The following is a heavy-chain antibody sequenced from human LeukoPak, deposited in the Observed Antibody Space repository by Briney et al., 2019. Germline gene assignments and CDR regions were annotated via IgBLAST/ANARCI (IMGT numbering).Heavy chain of an antibody. CDR2: IYSGST. J-gene: IGHJ4*02. Sequence: SETLSLTCTVSGGSISNSYWSWIRQPPGKGLEWIGYIYSGSTKYNPSPKSRVTISEDTSKNQISLKMTSVTAADTAVYYCASVPALWGQGALVTVSS. CDR3: ASVPAL. CDR1: GGSISNSY. V-gene: IGHV4-59*08.